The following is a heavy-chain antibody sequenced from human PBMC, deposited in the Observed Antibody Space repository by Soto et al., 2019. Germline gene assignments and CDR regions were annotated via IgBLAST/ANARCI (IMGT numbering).Heavy chain of an antibody. J-gene: IGHJ6*02. CDR2: IIPIFGTA. V-gene: IGHV1-69*13. CDR1: GGTFSSYA. CDR3: ARDIVLVVAARDYYGMDV. D-gene: IGHD2-15*01. Sequence: SVKVSCKASGGTFSSYAISWVRQAPGQGLEWMGGIIPIFGTANYAQKFQGRVTITADESTSTAYMELSSLRSEDTAVYYCARDIVLVVAARDYYGMDVWGQGTKVTVYS.